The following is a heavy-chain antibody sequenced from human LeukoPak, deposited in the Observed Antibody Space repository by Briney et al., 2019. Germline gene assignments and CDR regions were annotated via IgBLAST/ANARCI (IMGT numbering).Heavy chain of an antibody. J-gene: IGHJ4*02. CDR3: ARRYCSGNSCYSFDY. Sequence: GGSLRLSCAASGFTFSDYYMSWIRQAPGKGLEWVSYISSSSTYIYYADSVKGRFTISRDNAKNSLYLQMKSLRAEDTAVYYCARRYCSGNSCYSFDYWGQGTPVTVSP. CDR1: GFTFSDYY. V-gene: IGHV3-11*06. CDR2: ISSSSTYI. D-gene: IGHD2-2*02.